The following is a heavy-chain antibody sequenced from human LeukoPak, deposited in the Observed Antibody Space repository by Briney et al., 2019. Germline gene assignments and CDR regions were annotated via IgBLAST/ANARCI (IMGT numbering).Heavy chain of an antibody. Sequence: GGSLRLSCTASGFPFSDYYIDWVRQAPGKGLEWVGRSRPKANGYTTDYAASVKGRFSISRDDSKNSLDLQMNSLKTEDTAVYYCAKTRPLDSSSWSHGDYWGQGTLVTVSS. CDR2: SRPKANGYTT. J-gene: IGHJ4*02. V-gene: IGHV3-72*01. D-gene: IGHD6-13*01. CDR3: AKTRPLDSSSWSHGDY. CDR1: GFPFSDYY.